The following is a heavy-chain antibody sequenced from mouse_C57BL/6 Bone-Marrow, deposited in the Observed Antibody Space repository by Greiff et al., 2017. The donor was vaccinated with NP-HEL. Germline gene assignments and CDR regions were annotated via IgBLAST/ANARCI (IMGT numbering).Heavy chain of an antibody. CDR1: GYAFSSYW. CDR2: IYPGDGDT. D-gene: IGHD2-3*01. Sequence: VQLQQSGAELVKPGASVKISCKASGYAFSSYWMNWVKQRPGKGLEWIGQIYPGDGDTNDNGKFKGKATLTADRSSSTAYMQLSSLTSEDSAVYFCARRGFDGYSFDYWGQGTTLTVSS. J-gene: IGHJ2*01. CDR3: ARRGFDGYSFDY. V-gene: IGHV1-80*01.